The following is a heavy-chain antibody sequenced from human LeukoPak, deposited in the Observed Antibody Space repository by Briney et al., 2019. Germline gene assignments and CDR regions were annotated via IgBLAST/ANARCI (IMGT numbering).Heavy chain of an antibody. CDR3: ARATYYYDSSGYSHFDY. CDR2: IDWDDDK. V-gene: IGHV2-70*01. Sequence: SGPTLVNPTQTLTLTFTFSGFSLSTSGMCVSWIRQPPGKALEWLALIDWDDDKYYSTSLKTRLTISKDTSKNQVVLTMTNMDPVDTATYYCARATYYYDSSGYSHFDYWGQGTLVTVSS. CDR1: GFSLSTSGMC. J-gene: IGHJ4*02. D-gene: IGHD3-22*01.